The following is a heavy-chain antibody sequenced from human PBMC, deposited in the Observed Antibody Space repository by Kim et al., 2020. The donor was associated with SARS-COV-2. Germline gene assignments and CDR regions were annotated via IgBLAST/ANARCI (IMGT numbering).Heavy chain of an antibody. CDR2: ISYDGSNK. J-gene: IGHJ4*02. Sequence: GGSLRLSCAASGFTFSSYGMHWVRQAPGKGLEWVAVISYDGSNKYYADSVKGRFTISRDNSKNTLYLQMNSLRAEDTAVYYCAKSYGGNLDYWGQGTLVTVSS. CDR3: AKSYGGNLDY. V-gene: IGHV3-30*18. CDR1: GFTFSSYG. D-gene: IGHD4-17*01.